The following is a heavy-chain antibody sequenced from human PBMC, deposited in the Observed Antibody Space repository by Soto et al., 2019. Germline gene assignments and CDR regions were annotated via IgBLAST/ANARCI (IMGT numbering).Heavy chain of an antibody. J-gene: IGHJ4*02. CDR2: IYYSGST. Sequence: SETLSLTCTVSGGSISSGDYYWSWIRQPPGKGLEWIGYIYYSGSTYYNPSLKSRVTISVDTSKNQFSLKLSSVTAADTAVYYCARDRLEWFGELSITDYWGQGTLVTVSS. V-gene: IGHV4-30-4*01. CDR3: ARDRLEWFGELSITDY. D-gene: IGHD3-10*01. CDR1: GGSISSGDYY.